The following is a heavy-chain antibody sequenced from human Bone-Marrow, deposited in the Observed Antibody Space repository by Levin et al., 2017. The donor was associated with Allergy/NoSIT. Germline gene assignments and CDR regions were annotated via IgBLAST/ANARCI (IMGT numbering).Heavy chain of an antibody. CDR2: ISSTSRVI. V-gene: IGHV3-48*02. Sequence: PGGSLRLSCAASGFSFSSDDMHWVRQAPGKGLEWVSYISSTSRVIYYADSMKGRFTVSRDNAKNSLYLQMNSLRDEDTAVYYCVRDSAADWGQGTLVSVSS. CDR1: GFSFSSDD. D-gene: IGHD6-13*01. J-gene: IGHJ4*02. CDR3: VRDSAAD.